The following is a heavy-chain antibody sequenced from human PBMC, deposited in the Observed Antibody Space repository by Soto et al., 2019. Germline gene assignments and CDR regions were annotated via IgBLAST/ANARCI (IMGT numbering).Heavy chain of an antibody. Sequence: SEPLSLTCAVYCGSFSGYYWSWIRQPPGKGLEWIGEINHSGSTNYNPSLKSRVTISVDTSKNQFSLKLSSVTAADTAVYYCARDEMVRGVIPHWGQGHPVTVDS. CDR2: INHSGST. CDR3: ARDEMVRGVIPH. J-gene: IGHJ4*02. D-gene: IGHD3-10*01. V-gene: IGHV4-34*01. CDR1: CGSFSGYY.